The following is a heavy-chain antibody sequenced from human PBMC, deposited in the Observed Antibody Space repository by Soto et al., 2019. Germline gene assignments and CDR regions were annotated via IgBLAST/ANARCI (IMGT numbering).Heavy chain of an antibody. CDR3: ARDLLPQAGYGMDV. D-gene: IGHD2-15*01. J-gene: IGHJ6*02. Sequence: QSGGSLRLSCAASGFTFSSYGMHWVRQAPGKGLEWVAVIWYDGSNKYYADSVKGRFTISRDNSKNTLYLQMNSLRAEDTAVYYCARDLLPQAGYGMDVWGQGTTVTVSS. V-gene: IGHV3-33*01. CDR1: GFTFSSYG. CDR2: IWYDGSNK.